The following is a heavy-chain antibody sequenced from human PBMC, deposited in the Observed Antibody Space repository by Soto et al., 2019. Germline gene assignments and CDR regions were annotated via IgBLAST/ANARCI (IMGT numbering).Heavy chain of an antibody. Sequence: GGSLRLPCAASGFTFSNAWMSWVRQAPGKGLEWVGRIKSKTDGGTTDYAAPVKGRFTISRDDSKNTLYLQMNSLKTEDTAVYYCTARPGVHDFWSAVRDLRQYWGQGTLVTVSS. CDR2: IKSKTDGGTT. CDR1: GFTFSNAW. CDR3: TARPGVHDFWSAVRDLRQY. D-gene: IGHD3-3*01. V-gene: IGHV3-15*01. J-gene: IGHJ4*02.